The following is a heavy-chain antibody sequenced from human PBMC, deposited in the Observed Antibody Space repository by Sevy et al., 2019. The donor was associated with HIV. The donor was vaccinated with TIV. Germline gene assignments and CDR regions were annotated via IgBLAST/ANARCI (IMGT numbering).Heavy chain of an antibody. V-gene: IGHV4-34*01. Sequence: SETLSLTCAVYGGSFSGYYWSWIRQPPGKGLEWIGEINHSGSTNYSPSLKSRVTISVDTSKNQFSLKLSSVTAADTAVYYCARVMITFGGVIARLDYWGQGTLVTVSS. J-gene: IGHJ4*02. CDR1: GGSFSGYY. D-gene: IGHD3-16*02. CDR3: ARVMITFGGVIARLDY. CDR2: INHSGST.